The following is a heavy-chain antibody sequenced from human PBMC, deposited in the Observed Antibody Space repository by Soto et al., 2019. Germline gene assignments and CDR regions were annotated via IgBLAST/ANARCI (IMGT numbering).Heavy chain of an antibody. Sequence: QVQLVQSGAEVKKPGASVKVSCKASGYTFTSYGISWVRQAPRQGLERMGWISAYNGNTNYAQKPQGRVTMTTDTSTSTAYMELRSLRSDDTAVYYCARDQFDSYGPKGGLDYWGQGTLVTVSS. CDR1: GYTFTSYG. V-gene: IGHV1-18*01. CDR2: ISAYNGNT. CDR3: ARDQFDSYGPKGGLDY. J-gene: IGHJ4*02. D-gene: IGHD5-18*01.